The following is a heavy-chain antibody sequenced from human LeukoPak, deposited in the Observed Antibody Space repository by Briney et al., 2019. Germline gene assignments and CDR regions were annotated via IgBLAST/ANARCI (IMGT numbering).Heavy chain of an antibody. J-gene: IGHJ4*02. CDR2: TRNKANSDIT. CDR3: ASIRGTFGY. Sequence: GGSLRLSCPASGFTFSDHFLDWVRQAPGKGLEWVGRTRNKANSDITEYTASVKGRFTISRDDSKNSLYLQMSSLKTDDTAMYYCASIRGTFGYWGQGTLVTVSS. V-gene: IGHV3-72*01. CDR1: GFTFSDHF. D-gene: IGHD1-26*01.